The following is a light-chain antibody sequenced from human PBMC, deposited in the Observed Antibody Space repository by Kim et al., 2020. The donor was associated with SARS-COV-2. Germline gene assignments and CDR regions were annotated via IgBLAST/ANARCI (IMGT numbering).Light chain of an antibody. CDR2: GNS. J-gene: IGLJ3*02. V-gene: IGLV1-44*01. Sequence: QSVLTQPPSVSGTAGQRVTISCSGSNSNIGANIVNWYQQIPGTAPKILIHGNSRRPSGVPDRFSASKSGTSASLAISGLQSADEAHYYCAVWDDSLNGVLFGGGTQLTVL. CDR3: AVWDDSLNGVL. CDR1: NSNIGANI.